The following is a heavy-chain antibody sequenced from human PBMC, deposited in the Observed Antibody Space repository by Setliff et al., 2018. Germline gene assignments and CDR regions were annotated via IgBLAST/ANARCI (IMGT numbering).Heavy chain of an antibody. D-gene: IGHD2-21*01. CDR3: SSYLVS. CDR2: ISWDGGST. V-gene: IGHV3-43D*04. CDR1: GFTFDDYA. J-gene: IGHJ4*02. Sequence: GGSLRLSCAASGFTFDDYAMHWVRQAPGKGLEWVSLISWDGGSTYYADSVKGRFTISRDNSKNSLYLQMNSLRVDDTAVYYCSSYLVSWGQGALVTVSS.